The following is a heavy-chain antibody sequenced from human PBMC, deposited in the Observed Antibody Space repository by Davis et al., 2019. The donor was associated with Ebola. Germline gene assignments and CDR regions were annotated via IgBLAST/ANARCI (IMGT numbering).Heavy chain of an antibody. V-gene: IGHV1-2*02. D-gene: IGHD3-3*01. J-gene: IGHJ3*02. CDR1: GYTFTGYY. CDR3: ARLGGISIFGVVIHIDAFDI. CDR2: INPNSGGT. Sequence: ASVKVSCKASGYTFTGYYMHWVRQAPGQGLEWMGWINPNSGGTNYAQKFQGRVTMTRDPYISTAYMELSRLRSDDTAVYYCARLGGISIFGVVIHIDAFDIWGQGTMVTVSS.